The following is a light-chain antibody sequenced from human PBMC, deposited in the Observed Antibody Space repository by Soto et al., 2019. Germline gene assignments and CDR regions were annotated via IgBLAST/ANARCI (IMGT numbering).Light chain of an antibody. Sequence: SYELTQPPSVSVAPGQTARITCGGNNIGSKSVHRYHQKPGQAPVLVIHYDSDRPSGIPERFSGSNSGNTATLTISRVEAGDEADYYCQVGDSVSELVVFGGGTKLTVL. V-gene: IGLV3-21*04. CDR3: QVGDSVSELVV. J-gene: IGLJ2*01. CDR2: YDS. CDR1: NIGSKS.